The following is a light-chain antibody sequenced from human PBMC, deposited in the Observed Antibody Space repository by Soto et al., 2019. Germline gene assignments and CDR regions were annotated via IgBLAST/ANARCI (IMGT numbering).Light chain of an antibody. CDR1: QSVSSSY. CDR2: DTS. V-gene: IGKV3D-20*02. CDR3: QQRHNWPIT. J-gene: IGKJ5*01. Sequence: EIVLTQSPGTLSLSPGERATLSCRASQSVSSSYLAWYQQKPGQAPRLLIYDTSNRATGIPARFSGSGSGTDFTLTISGLEPADLGVYYCQQRHNWPITFGQGTRLAIK.